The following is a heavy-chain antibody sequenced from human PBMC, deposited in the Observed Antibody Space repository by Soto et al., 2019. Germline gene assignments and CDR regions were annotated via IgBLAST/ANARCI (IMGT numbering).Heavy chain of an antibody. J-gene: IGHJ3*02. CDR3: VRDFFHCEGSYIDTFDI. D-gene: IGHD2-21*01. V-gene: IGHV1-18*01. CDR2: IRTFNSDA. CDR1: GYTFTRYG. Sequence: ASGKVSCKASGYTFTRYGISWGRQAPGQGLEWKGWIRTFNSDANYAQKFRGRVTMTTDTSTNTAYMELRSLRADDTAVYYFVRDFFHCEGSYIDTFDIWGQGTTVTVSS.